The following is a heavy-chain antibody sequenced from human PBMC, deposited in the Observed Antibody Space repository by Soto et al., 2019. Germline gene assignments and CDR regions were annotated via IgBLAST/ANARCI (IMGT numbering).Heavy chain of an antibody. CDR1: GGSISSYY. Sequence: EPLSLTCTVSGGSISSYYWSWIRQHPGKELEWIGYIYYSGSTNYNPSLKSRVTISVDTSKNQFSLKLSSVTAADTALYYCARAAGVVSSYYYCYGMDVWGQGTTVTVSS. CDR3: ARAAGVVSSYYYCYGMDV. V-gene: IGHV4-59*01. CDR2: IYYSGST. J-gene: IGHJ6*02. D-gene: IGHD3-3*01.